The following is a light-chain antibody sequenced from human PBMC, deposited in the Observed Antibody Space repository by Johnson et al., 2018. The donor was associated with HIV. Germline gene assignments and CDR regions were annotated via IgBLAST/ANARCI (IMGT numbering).Light chain of an antibody. CDR1: SSTFGNSY. J-gene: IGLJ1*01. CDR2: KNN. CDR3: ATWDTSLSTGGV. Sequence: QSVLTQPPSVSAAPGQRVTISCSGASSTFGNSYISWYQLLPGSPPKLLVFKNNERPSGIPDRFSGSNSGTSDTLDITGLQTGDEADYYCATWDTSLSTGGVFGTGTKVTVL. V-gene: IGLV1-51*02.